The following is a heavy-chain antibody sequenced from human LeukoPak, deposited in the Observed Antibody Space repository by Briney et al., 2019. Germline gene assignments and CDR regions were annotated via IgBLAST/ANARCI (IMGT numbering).Heavy chain of an antibody. CDR2: ISSSSSYI. CDR3: ASYGDFDY. J-gene: IGHJ4*02. D-gene: IGHD4-17*01. Sequence: PGGSLRLSCAASGFTFSSYSMIWVRQAPGKGLEWVSTISSSSSYIYYADSVKGRFTISRDNATNSLYLQMNSLRAEDTAVYYCASYGDFDYWGQGTLVTVSS. V-gene: IGHV3-21*01. CDR1: GFTFSSYS.